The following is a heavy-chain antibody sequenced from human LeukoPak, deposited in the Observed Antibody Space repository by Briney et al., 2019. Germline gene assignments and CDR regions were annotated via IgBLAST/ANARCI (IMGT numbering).Heavy chain of an antibody. J-gene: IGHJ4*02. Sequence: GGSLRLSCAASGFSFINYAMSWVCQAPARGPEWLSSMKGGGETFYADSVKGRFTLSRDDSRNTVYLQLNNLRVEDTAIYYCARASWISTAAAVCWGQGTQVTVSS. V-gene: IGHV3-23*01. CDR1: GFSFINYA. CDR2: MKGGGET. CDR3: ARASWISTAAAVC. D-gene: IGHD2-15*01.